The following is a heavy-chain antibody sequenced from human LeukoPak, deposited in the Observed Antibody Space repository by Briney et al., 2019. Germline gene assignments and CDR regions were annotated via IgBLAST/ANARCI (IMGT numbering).Heavy chain of an antibody. CDR2: ISGYNGNT. D-gene: IGHD6-19*01. Sequence: ASVKVSCKASGYTFTSYGISWVRQAPGQGLEWMGWISGYNGNTNYAQKLQGRVTMTTDTSTSTAYMELRSLRSDDTAVYYCARDLKRGYSSGRYSWGTGSLNDYWGQGTLVTVSS. V-gene: IGHV1-18*01. J-gene: IGHJ4*02. CDR1: GYTFTSYG. CDR3: ARDLKRGYSSGRYSWGTGSLNDY.